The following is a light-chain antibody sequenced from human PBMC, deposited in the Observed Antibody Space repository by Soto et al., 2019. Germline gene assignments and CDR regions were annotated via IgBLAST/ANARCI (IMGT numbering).Light chain of an antibody. Sequence: ENELTQSPGTLSLSPGERATLSCRASQSVISSYLAWYQQKPGQAPRLLIYGASSRATGIPDRFSGSGSGTDFILTIDRLEPEDFAVYYCQQFADSLYTFGQGTKLEIK. CDR1: QSVISSY. V-gene: IGKV3-20*01. CDR3: QQFADSLYT. J-gene: IGKJ2*01. CDR2: GAS.